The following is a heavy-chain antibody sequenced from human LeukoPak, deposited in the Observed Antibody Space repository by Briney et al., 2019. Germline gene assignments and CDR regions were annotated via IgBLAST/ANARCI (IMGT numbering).Heavy chain of an antibody. CDR3: ARGARLWDH. CDR2: INHSGST. J-gene: IGHJ4*02. V-gene: IGHV4-34*01. CDR1: GGSFSGYY. Sequence: PSETLSLTCAVYGGSFSGYYWSWIRQPPGKGLEWIGEINHSGSTNYNPSLKSRVTISVDTSKNQFSLKLSSVTAADTAVYYCARGARLWDHWGQGTLVTVSS. D-gene: IGHD5-18*01.